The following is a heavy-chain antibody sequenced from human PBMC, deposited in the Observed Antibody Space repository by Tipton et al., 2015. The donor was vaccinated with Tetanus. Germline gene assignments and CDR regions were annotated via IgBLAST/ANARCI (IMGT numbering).Heavy chain of an antibody. D-gene: IGHD3-22*01. J-gene: IGHJ4*02. CDR3: ARDRQSYESSGYYLVDN. Sequence: SLRLSCAASGFTFSNYAMNWVRQAPGKGLEWVAVISNDASHIYYADSVRGRFTMSRENNKNTVHLQMNSLRPDDTAVYYCARDRQSYESSGYYLVDNWGQGTLVTVSA. CDR2: ISNDASHI. CDR1: GFTFSNYA. V-gene: IGHV3-30*04.